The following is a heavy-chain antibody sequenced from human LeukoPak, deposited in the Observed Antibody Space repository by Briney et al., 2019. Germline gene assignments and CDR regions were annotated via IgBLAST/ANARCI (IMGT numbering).Heavy chain of an antibody. D-gene: IGHD1-20*01. CDR1: GFIFSDYW. Sequence: PGGSPRLSCAGSGFIFSDYWMTWVRQAPGKGLEWVANIKEDGSDKQYVDPVKGRFTISRDNAKNSLYLQMNSLRADDTAVYYCAHVAYNWNPGSAWGQGTLVTVSS. CDR3: AHVAYNWNPGSA. CDR2: IKEDGSDK. J-gene: IGHJ5*02. V-gene: IGHV3-7*01.